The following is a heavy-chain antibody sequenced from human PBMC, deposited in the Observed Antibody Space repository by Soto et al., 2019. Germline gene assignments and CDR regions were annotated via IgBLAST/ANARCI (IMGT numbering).Heavy chain of an antibody. CDR2: ISGSGGST. Sequence: GGSLRLSCAASGFTFSSYAMSWVRQAPGKGLEWVSAISGSGGSTYYADSVKGRFTISRDNSKNTLYLQMNSLRAEDTAVYYCAKMEVQDGEVNVVVPPGKYPGFDAWGQATLVTVSS. CDR3: AKMEVQDGEVNVVVPPGKYPGFDA. J-gene: IGHJ5*02. D-gene: IGHD1-7*01. CDR1: GFTFSSYA. V-gene: IGHV3-23*01.